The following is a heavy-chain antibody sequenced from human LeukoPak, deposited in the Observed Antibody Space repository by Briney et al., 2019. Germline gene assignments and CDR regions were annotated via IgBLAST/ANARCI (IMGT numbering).Heavy chain of an antibody. Sequence: GGSLRLSCAASGFTFSSYWMHWVRQAPGKGLVWVSRINSDGSSTSYADSVKGRFTISRDNAKNTLYLQMNSLRAEDTAVCYCAREGYVWGSYRYTYYFDYWGQGTLVTVSS. D-gene: IGHD3-16*02. CDR2: INSDGSST. CDR3: AREGYVWGSYRYTYYFDY. J-gene: IGHJ4*02. CDR1: GFTFSSYW. V-gene: IGHV3-74*01.